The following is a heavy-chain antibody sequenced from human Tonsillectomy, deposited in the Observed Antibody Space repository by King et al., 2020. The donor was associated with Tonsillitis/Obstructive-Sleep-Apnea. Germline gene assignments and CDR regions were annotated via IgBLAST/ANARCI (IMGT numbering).Heavy chain of an antibody. J-gene: IGHJ4*02. Sequence: VQLVESGGGLVQPGGSLRLSCAASGFTVSSNYMSWVRQAPGKGLEWVSVIYSGGSTYYADSVKGRFTISRDNSKNTLYLQMNSLRAEDTAVYYCARDSIQLEAAFAYWGQGTLVTVSS. CDR1: GFTVSSNY. V-gene: IGHV3-66*01. CDR3: ARDSIQLEAAFAY. CDR2: IYSGGST. D-gene: IGHD1-1*01.